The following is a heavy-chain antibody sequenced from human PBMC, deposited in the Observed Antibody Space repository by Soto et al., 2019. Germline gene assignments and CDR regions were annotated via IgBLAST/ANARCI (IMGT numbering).Heavy chain of an antibody. Sequence: GGSLRLSCAASGFTFSSYAMSWVRQAPGKGLEWVSAISGSGGSTYYADSVKGRFTISRDNSKNTLYLQMNSLRAEDTAVYYCAKRTYSHQDDFWSGYYTNNWFDPWGQGTLVTVSS. CDR3: AKRTYSHQDDFWSGYYTNNWFDP. J-gene: IGHJ5*02. CDR2: ISGSGGST. D-gene: IGHD3-3*01. V-gene: IGHV3-23*01. CDR1: GFTFSSYA.